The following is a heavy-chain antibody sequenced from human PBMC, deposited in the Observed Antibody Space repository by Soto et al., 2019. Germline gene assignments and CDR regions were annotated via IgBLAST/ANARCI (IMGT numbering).Heavy chain of an antibody. D-gene: IGHD2-2*01. Sequence: QVQLQQWGAGLLKPSETLSLTCVVYGGSFSGYYWSWIRQSPGKGLEWIGGINHRGSTNYNPSLESRVTISVDTSKNQCSLKLPSVTAADTAMYYCARDWLCTSTTCRVGNWFDPWGQGTLVTVSS. CDR2: INHRGST. CDR1: GGSFSGYY. CDR3: ARDWLCTSTTCRVGNWFDP. J-gene: IGHJ5*02. V-gene: IGHV4-34*01.